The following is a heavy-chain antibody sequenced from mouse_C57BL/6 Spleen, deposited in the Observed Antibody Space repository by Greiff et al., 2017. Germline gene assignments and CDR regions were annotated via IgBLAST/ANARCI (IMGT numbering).Heavy chain of an antibody. J-gene: IGHJ2*01. CDR3: ARFITTVVAPYFDY. CDR2: IYPGDGDT. CDR1: GYAFSSYW. D-gene: IGHD1-1*01. V-gene: IGHV1-80*01. Sequence: VQLQQSGAELVKPGASVKISCKASGYAFSSYWMNWVKQRPGKGLEWIGQIYPGDGDTNYNGKFKGKATLTADKSSSTAYMQLSSLTSEDSAVYFCARFITTVVAPYFDYWGQGTTLTVSS.